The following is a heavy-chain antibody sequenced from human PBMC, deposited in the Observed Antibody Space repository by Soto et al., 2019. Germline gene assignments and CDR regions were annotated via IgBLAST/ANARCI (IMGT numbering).Heavy chain of an antibody. CDR1: GDSISNSRW. CDR2: IFHSGDT. D-gene: IGHD6-19*01. Sequence: QVQLQESGPGLVKPSGTLSLTCAVSGDSISNSRWWTWVRQPPGKGLEWIGDIFHSGDTNYNPSLKSGVVISVDKSQNQFSLKVSSVPDADTAVYYCAYSTGWYRHDVWGQGTLVTVSS. V-gene: IGHV4-4*02. CDR3: AYSTGWYRHDV. J-gene: IGHJ3*01.